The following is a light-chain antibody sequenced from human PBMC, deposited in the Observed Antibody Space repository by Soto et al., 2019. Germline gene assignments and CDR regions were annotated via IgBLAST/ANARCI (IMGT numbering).Light chain of an antibody. CDR1: SSNIGAGYD. J-gene: IGLJ2*01. V-gene: IGLV1-40*01. Sequence: QSVLTQPPSVSGAPGQRVTISCTGSSSNIGAGYDVPWYQQLPGTAPKLLIYGNSNRPSGVPDRFSGSKSGTSASLAITGLQAEDEADYYCQSYDSSRTGPLVFGGGTKVTVL. CDR3: QSYDSSRTGPLV. CDR2: GNS.